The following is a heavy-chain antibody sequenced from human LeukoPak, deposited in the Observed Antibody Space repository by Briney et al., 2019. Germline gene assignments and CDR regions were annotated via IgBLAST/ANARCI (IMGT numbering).Heavy chain of an antibody. V-gene: IGHV4-39*01. CDR3: ARHELRYSHTSDY. CDR1: GDSISRSPYY. D-gene: IGHD5-18*01. J-gene: IGHJ4*02. Sequence: SETLSLTCTVSGDSISRSPYYWGWIRQPPGKSLEWIGSIYYSGSTYYNPSLKSRVTISVDTSKNQFSLKLNSVTAADTALYYCARHELRYSHTSDYWGQGTLVTVSS. CDR2: IYYSGST.